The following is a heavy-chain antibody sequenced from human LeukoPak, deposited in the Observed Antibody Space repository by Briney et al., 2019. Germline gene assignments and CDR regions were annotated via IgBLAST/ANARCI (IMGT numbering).Heavy chain of an antibody. CDR2: ISGSGGST. J-gene: IGHJ4*02. Sequence: GGSLRLSCAASGFTFSSYAMSWVRQAPGKGLEWVSAISGSGGSTYYADSVKGRFTISRDNSKNTLYLQMNSLRAEDTAVYYCAKSEGYYDSSGYSYYFDYWGQGTLVTVSS. V-gene: IGHV3-23*01. CDR1: GFTFSSYA. D-gene: IGHD3-22*01. CDR3: AKSEGYYDSSGYSYYFDY.